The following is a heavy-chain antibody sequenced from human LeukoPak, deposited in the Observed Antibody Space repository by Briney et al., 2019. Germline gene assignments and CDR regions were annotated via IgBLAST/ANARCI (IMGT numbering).Heavy chain of an antibody. V-gene: IGHV4-34*01. J-gene: IGHJ5*02. CDR3: ARRAPGYQNIVVVTGQESWFDP. D-gene: IGHD2-21*02. Sequence: PSETLSLTCAVYGGSFSGYYWSWIRQPPEKGLEWIGEINHSGSTNYNPSLKSRVTISVDTSKNQFSLKLSSVTAADTAVYYCARRAPGYQNIVVVTGQESWFDPWGQGTLVTVSS. CDR2: INHSGST. CDR1: GGSFSGYY.